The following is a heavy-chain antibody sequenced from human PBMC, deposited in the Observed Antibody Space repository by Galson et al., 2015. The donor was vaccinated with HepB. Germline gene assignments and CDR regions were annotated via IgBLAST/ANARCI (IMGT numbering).Heavy chain of an antibody. CDR1: GYSFTSYW. J-gene: IGHJ4*02. V-gene: IGHV5-10-1*01. CDR3: ARHGPYYDSSGYLDY. CDR2: IDPSDSYT. D-gene: IGHD3-22*01. Sequence: QSGAEVKKPGESLRISCKGSGYSFTSYWISWVRQMPGKGLEWMGRIDPSDSYTNYSPSFQGHVTISADKSISTAYLQWSSLKASDTAMYYCARHGPYYDSSGYLDYWGQGTLVTVSS.